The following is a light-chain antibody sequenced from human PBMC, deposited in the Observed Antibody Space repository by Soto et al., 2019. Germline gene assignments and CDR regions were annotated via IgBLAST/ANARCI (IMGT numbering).Light chain of an antibody. Sequence: QTVLTQPPSVYAAPGQRVTISCSGNSSNIGDNFVSWYQQPPETAPKLLIYDNHKRPSGIPDRFSGSKSGTSATLGITGLQTGDEADYYCATWDGSLSVVLFGGGTKLTVL. CDR3: ATWDGSLSVVL. V-gene: IGLV1-51*01. CDR1: SSNIGDNF. J-gene: IGLJ3*02. CDR2: DNH.